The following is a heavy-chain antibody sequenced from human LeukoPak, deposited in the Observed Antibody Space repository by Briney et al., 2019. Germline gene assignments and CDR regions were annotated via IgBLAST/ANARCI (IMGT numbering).Heavy chain of an antibody. J-gene: IGHJ4*02. V-gene: IGHV3-23*01. CDR1: GFSFSSYA. Sequence: GGSLRLSCAASGFSFSSYAMSWVRQAPGKGLEWVSAISGSGGSTYYADSVKGRFTIPRDNSKNTLYLQMNSLRAEDTAVYYCAKDRDYYDSSGYQPIGYWGQGTLVTVSS. CDR3: AKDRDYYDSSGYQPIGY. D-gene: IGHD3-22*01. CDR2: ISGSGGST.